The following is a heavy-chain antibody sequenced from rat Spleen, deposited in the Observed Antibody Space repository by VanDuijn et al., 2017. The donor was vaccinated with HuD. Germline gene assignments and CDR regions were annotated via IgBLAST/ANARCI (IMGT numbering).Heavy chain of an antibody. CDR3: ATGIYGGYSEGWLSN. Sequence: EERLVESGGGLVQPGRSLKLSCAASGFTFSDYNMAWVRQAPKKGLEWVATISYDGSSTYYRDSVKGRFTISRDNAENTVYLQMDSLRSEDTATYYCATGIYGGYSEGWLSNWGQGTLVTVSS. CDR2: ISYDGSST. V-gene: IGHV5-7*01. CDR1: GFTFSDYN. J-gene: IGHJ3*01. D-gene: IGHD1-11*01.